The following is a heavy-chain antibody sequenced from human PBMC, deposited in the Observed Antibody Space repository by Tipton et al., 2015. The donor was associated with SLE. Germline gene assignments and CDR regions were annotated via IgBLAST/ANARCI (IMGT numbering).Heavy chain of an antibody. V-gene: IGHV4-38-2*01. D-gene: IGHD3-3*01. Sequence: TLSLTCAVSGYSISSGYFWGWIRQPPGKGLEWIGSIYHSGSTYYNPSLKSRVTISVDTSKNQFSLKLSFVAAADTAVYYCARGRKDYDFWSGYYFDYWGQGTLVTVSS. J-gene: IGHJ4*02. CDR2: IYHSGST. CDR3: ARGRKDYDFWSGYYFDY. CDR1: GYSISSGYF.